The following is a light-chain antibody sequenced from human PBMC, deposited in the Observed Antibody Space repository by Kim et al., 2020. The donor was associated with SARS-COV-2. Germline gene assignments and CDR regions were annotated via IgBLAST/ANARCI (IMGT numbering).Light chain of an antibody. CDR2: DAS. CDR1: QSVSSD. Sequence: SPGERATLACRASQSVSSDLAWYQLKPGQAPRLLIYDASTRATGIPARFSGSGSGTDFTLTISSLEPEDFAVYYCQQRHDWPPLTFGGGTKADIK. V-gene: IGKV3-11*01. CDR3: QQRHDWPPLT. J-gene: IGKJ4*01.